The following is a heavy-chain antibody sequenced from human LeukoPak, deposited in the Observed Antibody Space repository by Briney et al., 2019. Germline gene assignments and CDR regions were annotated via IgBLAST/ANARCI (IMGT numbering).Heavy chain of an antibody. CDR3: ARGGLELSFDC. CDR2: IIPILGIA. D-gene: IGHD1-7*01. J-gene: IGHJ4*02. V-gene: IGHV1-69*10. Sequence: SVNVSCKASGGTFSSYAISWVRQAPGQGLEWMGRIIPILGIANYAQKFQGRVTITADKSTSTAYMELSSLRSEDTAVYYCARGGLELSFDCWGQGTLVTVSS. CDR1: GGTFSSYA.